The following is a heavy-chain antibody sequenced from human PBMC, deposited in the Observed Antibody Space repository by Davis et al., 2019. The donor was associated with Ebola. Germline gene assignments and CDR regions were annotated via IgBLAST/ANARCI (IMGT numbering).Heavy chain of an antibody. J-gene: IGHJ4*02. CDR2: ISTYNGNT. Sequence: AASVKVSCKASGYSFTDDGISWVRQAPGQGLEWMGWISTYNGNTNYAQKVQGRMTMTTDTSTSTAYMELRSLRSDDTARYYCARDVRGITGPSEYWGQGTLVTVSS. CDR1: GYSFTDDG. V-gene: IGHV1-18*01. CDR3: ARDVRGITGPSEY. D-gene: IGHD1-1*01.